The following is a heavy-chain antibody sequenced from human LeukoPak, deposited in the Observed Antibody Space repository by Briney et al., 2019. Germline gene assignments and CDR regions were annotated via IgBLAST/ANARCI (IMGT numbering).Heavy chain of an antibody. Sequence: SETLSLTCTVSGGSISSSSYYWDWIRQPPGKGLEWIGSIYYTGNTYYNPSPKSRVTISIDTSKNQFSLKLSSVTAADTAVYHCACEGASYFGDYWGQGTLVTVSS. CDR1: GGSISSSSYY. J-gene: IGHJ4*02. V-gene: IGHV4-39*07. CDR3: ACEGASYFGDY. D-gene: IGHD1-26*01. CDR2: IYYTGNT.